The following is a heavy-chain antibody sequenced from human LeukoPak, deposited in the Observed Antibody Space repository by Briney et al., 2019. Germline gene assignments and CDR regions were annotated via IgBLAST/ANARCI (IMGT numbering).Heavy chain of an antibody. Sequence: PGGSLRLSCSASGFIFSNYGMYWVRQAPGKGLEFVSAISSDGDNTFYADSVKGRFTISRDNSKNTLYLQMNSLRAEDTAVYYCAKGSSASCYSAFDIWGQGTMVSVSS. CDR2: ISSDGDNT. D-gene: IGHD2-2*02. J-gene: IGHJ3*02. CDR3: AKGSSASCYSAFDI. CDR1: GFIFSNYG. V-gene: IGHV3-64*04.